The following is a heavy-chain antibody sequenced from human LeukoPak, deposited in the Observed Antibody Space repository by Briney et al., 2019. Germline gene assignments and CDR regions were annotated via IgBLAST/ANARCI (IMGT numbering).Heavy chain of an antibody. Sequence: GGSLRLSCAASGFTVSSNYMSWVRQAPGKGLEWVSVIYSGGSTYHADSVKGRFTISRDNSKNTLYLQMNSLRAEDTAVYYCARASYSSGWLAYYYGMDVWGQGTTVTVSS. CDR3: ARASYSSGWLAYYYGMDV. D-gene: IGHD6-19*01. CDR1: GFTVSSNY. V-gene: IGHV3-53*01. CDR2: IYSGGST. J-gene: IGHJ6*02.